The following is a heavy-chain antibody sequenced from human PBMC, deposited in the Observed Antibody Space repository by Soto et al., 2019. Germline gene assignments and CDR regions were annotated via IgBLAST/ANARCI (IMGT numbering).Heavy chain of an antibody. CDR2: IIPIFGAA. D-gene: IGHD2-21*02. J-gene: IGHJ4*02. Sequence: SVKVSCKASGGTFSSYSISWVRQAPGQGLEWMGGIIPIFGAANYAQKFQGRVTMTTDESTSTAYMELSRLRSEDTAVYYCAPAPPDCGGDCRYFDYWGQGTLVTVSS. V-gene: IGHV1-69*05. CDR1: GGTFSSYS. CDR3: APAPPDCGGDCRYFDY.